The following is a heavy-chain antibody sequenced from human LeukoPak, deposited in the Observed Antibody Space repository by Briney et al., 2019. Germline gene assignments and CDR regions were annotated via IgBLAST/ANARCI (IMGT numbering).Heavy chain of an antibody. V-gene: IGHV1-18*01. CDR2: ISAYNGDT. Sequence: ASVKVSCKASGYTFTNYGITWVRQAPGQGLERMGWISAYNGDTTYAQNLQGRVTMTTDTSTSTAYMELRSLTSGDTAVYYCARGPYCSGGTCYSQFLDHWGQGTLVTVSS. D-gene: IGHD2-15*01. CDR3: ARGPYCSGGTCYSQFLDH. CDR1: GYTFTNYG. J-gene: IGHJ4*02.